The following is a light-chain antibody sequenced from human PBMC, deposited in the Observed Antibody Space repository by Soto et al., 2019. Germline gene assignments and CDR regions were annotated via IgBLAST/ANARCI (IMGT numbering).Light chain of an antibody. Sequence: DIQMTQAPSTLSASLGDRVTITCRASQSISSWLAWYQQKPGKAPKLLIYKASSLESGVPSRFSGSGSGTEFTLTISSLQPDDFATYYCQQYNSLPITFGQGTRLEIK. CDR3: QQYNSLPIT. CDR1: QSISSW. V-gene: IGKV1-5*03. CDR2: KAS. J-gene: IGKJ5*01.